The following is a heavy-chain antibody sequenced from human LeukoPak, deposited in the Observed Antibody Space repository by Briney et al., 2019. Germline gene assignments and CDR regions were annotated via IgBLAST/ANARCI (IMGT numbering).Heavy chain of an antibody. V-gene: IGHV3-21*01. CDR2: ISGSSNYI. CDR1: GFTFSDYT. CDR3: AKEMGHSPHSSGTYWSDGGVGLDY. Sequence: GGSLRLSCAASGFTFSDYTMNWVRLAPGKGLEWVSSISGSSNYIYYADSVKGRFTISRGNAKNSLYLQMNSLRVEDTAVYYCAKEMGHSPHSSGTYWSDGGVGLDYWGQGTLVTVSS. D-gene: IGHD3-10*01. J-gene: IGHJ4*02.